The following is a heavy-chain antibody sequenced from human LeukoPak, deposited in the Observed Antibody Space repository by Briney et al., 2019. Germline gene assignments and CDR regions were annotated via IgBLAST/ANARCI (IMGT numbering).Heavy chain of an antibody. Sequence: GGSLRLSGAASGFAFSKYWMSWVRQAPGKGLEWVANIKEDGSIEDYADSVKGRFTVSRDNAKNSLYLQMNSLRVEDTAVYYCVSQQLAPPWGQGTLVTVSS. CDR3: VSQQLAPP. V-gene: IGHV3-7*01. J-gene: IGHJ5*02. CDR1: GFAFSKYW. D-gene: IGHD5-24*01. CDR2: IKEDGSIE.